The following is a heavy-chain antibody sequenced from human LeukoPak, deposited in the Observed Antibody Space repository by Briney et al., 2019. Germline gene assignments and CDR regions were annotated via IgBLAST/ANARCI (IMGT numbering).Heavy chain of an antibody. CDR1: GGSISSYY. CDR3: ATARGGSYSGAFDI. J-gene: IGHJ3*02. D-gene: IGHD1-26*01. CDR2: IYYSGST. Sequence: ASETLSLTCTVSGGSISSYYWSWIRQPPGKGLEWIGYIYYSGSTNYNPSLKSRVTISVDTSKNQFSLKLSSVTAADTAVYYCATARGGSYSGAFDIWGQGTMVTVSS. V-gene: IGHV4-59*01.